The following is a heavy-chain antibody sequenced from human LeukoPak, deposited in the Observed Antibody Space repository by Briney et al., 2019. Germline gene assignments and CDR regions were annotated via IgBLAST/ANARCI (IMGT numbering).Heavy chain of an antibody. V-gene: IGHV3-23*01. Sequence: PGGSLRLSCAASGFTFSTYGMSWVRQAPGKGLEWVSCVSSSGGSTYYADSVEGRFTISRDNSKNTLYLQMNSLRVEDTAVYYCAKDRLRYCSGGSCYSPVDYWGQGTLVSVSS. CDR1: GFTFSTYG. CDR3: AKDRLRYCSGGSCYSPVDY. CDR2: VSSSGGST. D-gene: IGHD2-15*01. J-gene: IGHJ4*02.